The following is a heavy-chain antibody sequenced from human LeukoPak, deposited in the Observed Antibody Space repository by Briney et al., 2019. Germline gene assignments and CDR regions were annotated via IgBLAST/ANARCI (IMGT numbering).Heavy chain of an antibody. CDR2: ISGGADST. CDR1: EFTFSNYA. Sequence: GGSLRLSCAASEFTFSNYAMSWVRQAPGKGLEWVSAISGGADSTYYADSVKGRFTVSRDNSKNTLYLQMNSLRAEDTAVYYCAKDRSSTTSCSNYWGQGTLVAVSS. J-gene: IGHJ4*02. CDR3: AKDRSSTTSCSNY. V-gene: IGHV3-23*01. D-gene: IGHD2-2*01.